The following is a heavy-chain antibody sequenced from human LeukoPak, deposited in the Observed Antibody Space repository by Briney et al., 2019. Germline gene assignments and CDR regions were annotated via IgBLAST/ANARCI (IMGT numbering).Heavy chain of an antibody. Sequence: GGSLRLSCSASQFTFSKSWTSWLRQAPGKGLEWVAHTNEGGSDKYYVDSVKGRFTISKDNGRSLLYLQMNSLRAEDTALYYCVIWSANFNYWGQGTLVTVSS. CDR2: TNEGGSDK. D-gene: IGHD3-16*01. CDR3: VIWSANFNY. J-gene: IGHJ4*02. V-gene: IGHV3-7*01. CDR1: QFTFSKSW.